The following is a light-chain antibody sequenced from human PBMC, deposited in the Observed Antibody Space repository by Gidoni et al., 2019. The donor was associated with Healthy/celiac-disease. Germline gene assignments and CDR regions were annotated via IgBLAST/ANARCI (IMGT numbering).Light chain of an antibody. CDR3: QQRSNWRTWT. CDR1: QSVSSY. CDR2: DAS. J-gene: IGKJ1*01. Sequence: EIVLTQSPATLSVSPGERATLSCRASQSVSSYLAWYQQKPGQAPRLLIYDASNRATGIPARFSSSGSGTDFTLTISSLEPEDFAVYYCQQRSNWRTWTFGQGTKVEIK. V-gene: IGKV3-11*01.